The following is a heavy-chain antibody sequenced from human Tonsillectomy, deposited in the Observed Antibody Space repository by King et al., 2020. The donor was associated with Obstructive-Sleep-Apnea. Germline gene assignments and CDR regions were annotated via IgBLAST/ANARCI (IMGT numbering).Heavy chain of an antibody. CDR1: GCTFEDYA. V-gene: IGHV3-9*01. D-gene: IGHD3-10*01. CDR3: AKDILTANKWFGETYYYYYGMDV. J-gene: IGHJ6*02. CDR2: ISWNRGIR. Sequence: QLVQSGGGLGQPGRSLRLSCAASGCTFEDYAMHWVRQAPGKGLEWVSGISWNRGIRGYAGSVQGRFTISRENAKNSLYLQMNSLRVEDTALYYCAKDILTANKWFGETYYYYYGMDVWGQGTTVTVSS.